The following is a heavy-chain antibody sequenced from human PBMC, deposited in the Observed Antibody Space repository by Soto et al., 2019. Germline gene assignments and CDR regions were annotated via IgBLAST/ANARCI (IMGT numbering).Heavy chain of an antibody. CDR2: VGSDGRGA. CDR1: GFTFSNYW. Sequence: EVQLVESGGGLVQPGGSVRLSCAASGFTFSNYWMHWVRQNPGKGLVWVSRVGSDGRGATYADSVKGRFTISRDNAKNTLYLQMDSLGVEDTAMYRCARDGLMHGPDMDQWGQGILVTVSS. CDR3: ARDGLMHGPDMDQ. D-gene: IGHD3-16*01. V-gene: IGHV3-74*01. J-gene: IGHJ4*02.